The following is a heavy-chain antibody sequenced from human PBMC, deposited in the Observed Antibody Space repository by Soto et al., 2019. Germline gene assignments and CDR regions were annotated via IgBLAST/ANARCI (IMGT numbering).Heavy chain of an antibody. CDR3: ASSDCTNGVCYDGALDI. CDR1: GFTFSSYS. J-gene: IGHJ3*02. Sequence: AGGSLRLSCAASGFTFSSYSMNWVRQAPGKGLEWVSSISSSSSYIYYADSVKGRFTISRDNAKNSLYLQMNSLRAEDTAVYYCASSDCTNGVCYDGALDIWGQGTMVTVSS. V-gene: IGHV3-21*01. CDR2: ISSSSSYI. D-gene: IGHD2-8*01.